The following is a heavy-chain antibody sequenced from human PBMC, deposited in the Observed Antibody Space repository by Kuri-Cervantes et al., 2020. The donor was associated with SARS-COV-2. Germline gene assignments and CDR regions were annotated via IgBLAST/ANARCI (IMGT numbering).Heavy chain of an antibody. CDR1: GFTFSSYW. D-gene: IGHD2-15*01. CDR3: ATGRVVAAN. V-gene: IGHV3-7*01. CDR2: IKQDGSEE. J-gene: IGHJ4*02. Sequence: GGSLRLSCAASGFTFSSYWMSWVRQAPGKGLEWVANIKQDGSEESYVDSVKGRFTISRDNAQNSLYLQMNSLRVEDTAVYHCATGRVVAANWGQGTLVTVSS.